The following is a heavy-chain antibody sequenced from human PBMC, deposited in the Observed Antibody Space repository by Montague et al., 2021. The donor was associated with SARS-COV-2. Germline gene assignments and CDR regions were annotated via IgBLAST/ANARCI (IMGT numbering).Heavy chain of an antibody. J-gene: IGHJ3*02. D-gene: IGHD3/OR15-3a*01. V-gene: IGHV4-59*08. CDR2: IYYSGST. CDR1: GGSISTYY. Sequence: SETRSLTCTVSGGSISTYYWSWIRQPPGKGLEWIGYIYYSGSTNYNPSLKSRVTISVDTSKNQFSLTLSSVTAADTAVYYCARGSSYKIFGLVIDAAFDIWGQGTMVTVSS. CDR3: ARGSSYKIFGLVIDAAFDI.